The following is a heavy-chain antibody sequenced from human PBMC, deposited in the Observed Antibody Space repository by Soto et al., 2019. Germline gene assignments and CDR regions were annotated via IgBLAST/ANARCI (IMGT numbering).Heavy chain of an antibody. CDR1: GGSISSSSYY. CDR3: ARHGFFEQLVDY. D-gene: IGHD6-13*01. Sequence: PSETLSLTCTVSGGSISSSSYYWGWIRQPPGKGLEWIGSIYYSGSTYYNPSLKSRVTISVDTSKNQFSLKLSSVTAADTAVHYCARHGFFEQLVDYWGQGTLVTVSS. J-gene: IGHJ4*02. CDR2: IYYSGST. V-gene: IGHV4-39*01.